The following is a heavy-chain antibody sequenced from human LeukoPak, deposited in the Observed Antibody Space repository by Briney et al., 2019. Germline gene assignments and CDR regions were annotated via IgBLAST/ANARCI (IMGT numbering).Heavy chain of an antibody. V-gene: IGHV3-30-3*01. CDR3: ARDRGHSYGPQYYFDY. Sequence: GGSLRLSCAASGFTVSSYAVHWVRQAPGKGLEWVSVISYDGSNKYYADSVKSRFTISRANSNNTLYLQMNSLRAEDTAVYYCARDRGHSYGPQYYFDYWGQGTLVTVSS. CDR1: GFTVSSYA. CDR2: ISYDGSNK. J-gene: IGHJ4*02. D-gene: IGHD3-16*01.